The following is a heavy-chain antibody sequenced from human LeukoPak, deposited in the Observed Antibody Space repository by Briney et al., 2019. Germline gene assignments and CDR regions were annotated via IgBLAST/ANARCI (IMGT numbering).Heavy chain of an antibody. CDR3: ARAHPSWGTIFGVVTQTRYYYYMDV. Sequence: ASVKVSCKASGYTFTSYDINWVRQATGQGLEWMGWMNPNSGNTGYAQKFQGRVTMTRNTSISTAYMELSSLRSEDTAVYYCARAHPSWGTIFGVVTQTRYYYYMDVWGKGTTVTVSS. CDR1: GYTFTSYD. V-gene: IGHV1-8*01. J-gene: IGHJ6*03. CDR2: MNPNSGNT. D-gene: IGHD3-3*01.